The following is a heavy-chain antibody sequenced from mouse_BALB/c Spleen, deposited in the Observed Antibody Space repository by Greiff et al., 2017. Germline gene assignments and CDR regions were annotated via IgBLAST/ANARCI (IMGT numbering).Heavy chain of an antibody. CDR2: IWAGGST. CDR3: AKVYGNYVGFAY. CDR1: GFSLTSYG. D-gene: IGHD2-1*01. V-gene: IGHV2-9*02. J-gene: IGHJ3*01. Sequence: VKLQESGPGLVAPSQSLSITCTVSGFSLTSYGVHWVRQPPGKGLEWLGVIWAGGSTNYNSALMSRLSISKDNSKSQVFLKMNSLQTDDTAMYYCAKVYGNYVGFAYWGQGTLVTVSA.